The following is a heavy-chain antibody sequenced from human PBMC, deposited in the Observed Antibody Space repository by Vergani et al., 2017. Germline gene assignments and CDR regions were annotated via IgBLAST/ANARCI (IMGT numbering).Heavy chain of an antibody. CDR2: ISGSGGST. D-gene: IGHD5-12*01. CDR3: AKADPRNSXYDYLYYYHAMDV. CDR1: GFTFNHYA. V-gene: IGHV3-23*01. J-gene: IGHJ6*04. Sequence: EVQLLESGGDLVQPGGSLRLSCAASGFTFNHYAMNWVRQAPGQGLEWVSGISGSGGSTYYAGSAKGRFTISRDSSTNTLFRQMNSLSAGDTAVYYCAKADPRNSXYDYLYYYHAMDVGGKGTTVTVSS.